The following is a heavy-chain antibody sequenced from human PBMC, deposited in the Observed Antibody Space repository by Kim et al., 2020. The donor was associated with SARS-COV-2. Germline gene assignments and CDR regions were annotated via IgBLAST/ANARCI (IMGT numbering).Heavy chain of an antibody. D-gene: IGHD2-15*01. J-gene: IGHJ4*02. Sequence: YYNPSLKSRVTRSVGTSKNQFSLKLSSVTAAETAVYYCASGRIEDYFDYWGQGTLVTVSS. CDR3: ASGRIEDYFDY. V-gene: IGHV4-31*02.